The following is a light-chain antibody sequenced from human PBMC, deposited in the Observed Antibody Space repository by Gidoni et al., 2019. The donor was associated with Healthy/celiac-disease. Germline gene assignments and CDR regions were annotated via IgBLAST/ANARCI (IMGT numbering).Light chain of an antibody. CDR2: ECS. CDR3: CSYAGSSIPYV. V-gene: IGLV2-23*01. CDR1: SSDVGSYNL. J-gene: IGLJ1*01. Sequence: QSALTQPASVSGSPGQSITISCTGTSSDVGSYNLVSWYQQHPGKAPKLMIYECSKRPSGVSNRFSGSKSGNTASLTISGLQAEDEADYYCCSYAGSSIPYVFGTGTKVTVL.